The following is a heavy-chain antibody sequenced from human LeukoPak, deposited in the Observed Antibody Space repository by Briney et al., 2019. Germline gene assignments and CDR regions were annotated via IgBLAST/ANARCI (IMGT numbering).Heavy chain of an antibody. Sequence: ASVKVSCKASGYTFTSYGISWVRQAPGQGLEWMGWISAYNGNTNYAQKLQGRVTMTTDTSTSTAYMELRSLRSDDTAVYYCARDYYDSSGYRTRAFDIWGQGTMVTVSS. J-gene: IGHJ3*02. D-gene: IGHD3-22*01. CDR1: GYTFTSYG. CDR2: ISAYNGNT. CDR3: ARDYYDSSGYRTRAFDI. V-gene: IGHV1-18*01.